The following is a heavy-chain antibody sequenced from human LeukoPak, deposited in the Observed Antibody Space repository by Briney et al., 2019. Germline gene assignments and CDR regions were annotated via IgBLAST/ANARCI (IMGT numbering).Heavy chain of an antibody. CDR1: GGSISSYY. D-gene: IGHD4-11*01. Sequence: PSETLSLTCTVSGGSISSYYWSWIRQPPGKGLEWIGYIYYSGSTNYNPSLKSRVTISVDTSKNQFSLKLSSVTAADTAVYYCARATVTEKGFDYWGQGTLVTVSS. CDR3: ARATVTEKGFDY. CDR2: IYYSGST. J-gene: IGHJ4*02. V-gene: IGHV4-59*01.